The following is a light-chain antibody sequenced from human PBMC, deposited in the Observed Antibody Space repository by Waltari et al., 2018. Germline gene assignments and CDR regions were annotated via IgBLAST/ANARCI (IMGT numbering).Light chain of an antibody. CDR3: QSYDSGQWV. CDR2: DND. Sequence: QSVLTQPPSVSGAPGQRVTISCTGSSSNIGAGSDVHWYQKFSGTAPKLLIFDNDNRPSGVPDRFSGSRSGTSAYLAITGLQTDDEADYFCQSYDSGQWVFGGGTKVTVL. CDR1: SSNIGAGSD. J-gene: IGLJ3*02. V-gene: IGLV1-40*01.